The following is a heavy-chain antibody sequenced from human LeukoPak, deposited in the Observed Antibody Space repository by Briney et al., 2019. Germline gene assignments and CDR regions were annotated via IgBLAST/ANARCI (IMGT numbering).Heavy chain of an antibody. CDR3: ARDIVAGKPDYFDS. CDR2: ISKDGNIK. J-gene: IGHJ4*02. D-gene: IGHD6-19*01. Sequence: GRSLRLSCVASGFTLSTYTIHWVRQAPGKGLEWVAVISKDGNIKYIADSVKGRFTVSRDNSKDTMYLQANSLRPEDTAVYYCARDIVAGKPDYFDSWGQGTLVTVSS. V-gene: IGHV3-30-3*01. CDR1: GFTLSTYT.